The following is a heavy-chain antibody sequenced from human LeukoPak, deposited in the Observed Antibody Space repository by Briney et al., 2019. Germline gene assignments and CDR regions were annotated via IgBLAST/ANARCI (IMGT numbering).Heavy chain of an antibody. CDR2: IYHSGST. Sequence: PSQTLSLTCAVSGGSISSGGYSWSWIRQPPGEGREWIGYIYHSGSTYYHPSLKRRVTIAVDRSNNQSSLKRSSVTAADTAVYYCARGPITMVRGVIDYWGQGTLVTVSS. J-gene: IGHJ4*02. CDR1: GGSISSGGYS. CDR3: ARGPITMVRGVIDY. V-gene: IGHV4-30-2*01. D-gene: IGHD3-10*01.